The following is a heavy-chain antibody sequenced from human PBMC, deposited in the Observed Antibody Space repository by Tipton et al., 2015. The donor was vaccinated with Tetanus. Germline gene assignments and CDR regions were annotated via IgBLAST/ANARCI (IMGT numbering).Heavy chain of an antibody. Sequence: TLSLTCTISDGSISRYYWAWIRQTPGKGLEWIGYIDYNGSTKYNPSLRSRVTLSLDTSKNQISMRLTSVTAADTAVYYCAREDYFDISAFDIWGQGTMVTVSS. D-gene: IGHD2/OR15-2a*01. CDR1: DGSISRYY. CDR3: AREDYFDISAFDI. CDR2: IDYNGST. V-gene: IGHV4-59*01. J-gene: IGHJ3*02.